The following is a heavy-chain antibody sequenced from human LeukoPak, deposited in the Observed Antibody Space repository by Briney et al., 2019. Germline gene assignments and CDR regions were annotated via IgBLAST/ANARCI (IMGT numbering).Heavy chain of an antibody. CDR1: GGSVSSYY. J-gene: IGHJ4*02. CDR2: MYISGST. CDR3: ARDNGYTSGWGPPFDY. D-gene: IGHD6-19*01. V-gene: IGHV4-4*07. Sequence: SETLSLTCTVSGGSVSSYYWSWIRQPAGKGLEWIGRMYISGSTKYNPSLKSRVTMSIDTSRNQLSLKLGSVTAADTAVYYCARDNGYTSGWGPPFDYWGQGTLVTVSS.